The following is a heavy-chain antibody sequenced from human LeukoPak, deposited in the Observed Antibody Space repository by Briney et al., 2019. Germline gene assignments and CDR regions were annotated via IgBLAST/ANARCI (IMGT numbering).Heavy chain of an antibody. CDR2: ISSSGSAI. J-gene: IGHJ4*02. CDR1: GFTFSSYE. D-gene: IGHD3-22*01. V-gene: IGHV3-48*03. CDR3: ARANYYDTSGFDY. Sequence: GGSLRLSCAVSGFTFSSYEMNWVRQAPGKGLEWVSYISSSGSAIYYADSVKGRFTISRDNAKNSLYLQMNSLRAEDAAVYYCARANYYDTSGFDYWGQGTLVTVSS.